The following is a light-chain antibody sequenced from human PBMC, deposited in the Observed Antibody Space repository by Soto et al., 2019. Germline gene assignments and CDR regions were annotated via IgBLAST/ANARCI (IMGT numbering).Light chain of an antibody. J-gene: IGKJ5*01. CDR3: QQYYGLPPLT. Sequence: DIQMTQSPSSLSASIGDRVSITCQASQNITNNLSWYQQKPGKAPNLLIYHASKLAKGVPSRFSGSGCGTDFSFIITSLQREDLATYYCQQYYGLPPLTFGQGTRLEIK. CDR2: HAS. CDR1: QNITNN. V-gene: IGKV1-33*01.